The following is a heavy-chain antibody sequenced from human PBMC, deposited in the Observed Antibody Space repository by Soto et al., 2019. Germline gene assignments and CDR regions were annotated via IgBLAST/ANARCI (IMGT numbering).Heavy chain of an antibody. CDR2: ISGSGKNT. V-gene: IGHV3-23*01. J-gene: IGHJ4*02. CDR3: ANDIWIAVAGTCN. Sequence: PGGSLRLSCAASGFNFNIYAMSWVRQAPGKGLGWVSAISGSGKNTYYADSVKGRFANSRDNSRNTLFLQMNSLRAEDTAIYYCANDIWIAVAGTCNWGQGTLVTVSS. D-gene: IGHD6-19*01. CDR1: GFNFNIYA.